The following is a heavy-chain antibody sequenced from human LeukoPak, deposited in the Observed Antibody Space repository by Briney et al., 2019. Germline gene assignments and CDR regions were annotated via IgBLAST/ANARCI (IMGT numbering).Heavy chain of an antibody. V-gene: IGHV3-30*02. D-gene: IGHD3-16*01. J-gene: IGHJ5*02. CDR2: IHHDGSNK. CDR1: GFIFSRYG. Sequence: PGGTLRLSCAASGFIFSRYGMHWVRQAPGKGLDWVAFIHHDGSNKYYADSVRGRFTISRDNSKNTLCLQMNSLRAEDTAVYFCAKGDKMLTWRRTYNRFDPWGQGTLVTVSS. CDR3: AKGDKMLTWRRTYNRFDP.